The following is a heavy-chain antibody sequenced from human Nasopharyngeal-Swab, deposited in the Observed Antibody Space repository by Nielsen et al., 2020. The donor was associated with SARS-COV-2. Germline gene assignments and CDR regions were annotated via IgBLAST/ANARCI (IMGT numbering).Heavy chain of an antibody. Sequence: SETLSLTCTVSGGSISSGDYYWSWIRQPPGKGLEWIGYIYYSRSTYYNPSLESRLTISVDTSKNQFSLKLSSVTAADTAVYYCATPRNDFWSGFDYWGQGTLVTVSS. J-gene: IGHJ4*02. CDR3: ATPRNDFWSGFDY. CDR1: GGSISSGDYY. CDR2: IYYSRST. V-gene: IGHV4-30-4*01. D-gene: IGHD3-3*01.